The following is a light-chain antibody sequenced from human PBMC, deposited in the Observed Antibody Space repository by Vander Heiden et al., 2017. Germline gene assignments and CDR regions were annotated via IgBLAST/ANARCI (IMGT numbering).Light chain of an antibody. CDR3: AAWDDSLNGVV. V-gene: IGLV1-44*01. CDR1: SSNVGSNT. J-gene: IGLJ2*01. CDR2: SNN. Sequence: VLTPPPSASAPPGQRVTIACSGSSSNVGSNTVNWYQQLPGTAPKLLIYSNNQRPSEVPDRFSGSKSGTSASLAISGLQSEDEADYYCAAWDDSLNGVVFGGGTKLTVL.